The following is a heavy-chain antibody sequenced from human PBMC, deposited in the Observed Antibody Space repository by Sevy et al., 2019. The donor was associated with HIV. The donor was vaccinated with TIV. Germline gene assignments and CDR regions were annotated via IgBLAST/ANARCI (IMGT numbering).Heavy chain of an antibody. CDR3: ASIWGGYDYIWGSYRHDY. V-gene: IGHV3-21*01. CDR1: GFTFGSYS. Sequence: GGSLRLSCTASGFTFGSYSMNWVRQAPGKGLEWVSSISSSSSYIYYADSVKGRFTISRDNAKNSLYLQMNSLRAEDTAVYYCASIWGGYDYIWGSYRHDYWGQGTLVTVSS. J-gene: IGHJ4*02. D-gene: IGHD3-16*02. CDR2: ISSSSSYI.